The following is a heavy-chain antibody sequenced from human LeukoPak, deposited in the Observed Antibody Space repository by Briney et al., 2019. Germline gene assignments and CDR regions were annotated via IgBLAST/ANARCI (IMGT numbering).Heavy chain of an antibody. D-gene: IGHD6-6*01. Sequence: GGSLRLSCAASGFTFSSYAMHWVRQAPGKGLEWVAVISYDGSNKYYADSVKGRFTISRDNSKNTLYLQMNSLRAEDTAVYYCARDPRYSSSYFDYWGQGTLVTVSS. CDR3: ARDPRYSSSYFDY. J-gene: IGHJ4*02. CDR1: GFTFSSYA. V-gene: IGHV3-30*01. CDR2: ISYDGSNK.